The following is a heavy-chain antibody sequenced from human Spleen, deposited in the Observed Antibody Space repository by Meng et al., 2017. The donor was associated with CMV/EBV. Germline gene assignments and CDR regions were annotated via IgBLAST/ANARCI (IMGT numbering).Heavy chain of an antibody. V-gene: IGHV1-46*01. J-gene: IGHJ4*02. D-gene: IGHD5-18*01. CDR3: ARDMVSFGYFGY. Sequence: ASVKVSCKASGYTFTSYGISWVRQAPGQGLEWMGMINPSGGSTHYAQKFQGRVTLTRDTSTSTVYMQLSSLRSEDTAVYYCARDMVSFGYFGYWGQGMLVTVSS. CDR1: GYTFTSYG. CDR2: INPSGGST.